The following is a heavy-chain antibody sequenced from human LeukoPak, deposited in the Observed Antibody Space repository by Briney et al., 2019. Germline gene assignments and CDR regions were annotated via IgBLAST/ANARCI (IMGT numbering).Heavy chain of an antibody. V-gene: IGHV4-34*01. D-gene: IGHD5-18*01. Sequence: SETLSLTCAVYGGSFSGYYWSWIRQPPRKGLEWIGEINHSGSTNYNPSLKSRVTISVDTSKNQFSLKLSSVTAADTAVYYCARGRGYSYGYSDYWGQGTLVTVSS. CDR1: GGSFSGYY. CDR2: INHSGST. J-gene: IGHJ4*02. CDR3: ARGRGYSYGYSDY.